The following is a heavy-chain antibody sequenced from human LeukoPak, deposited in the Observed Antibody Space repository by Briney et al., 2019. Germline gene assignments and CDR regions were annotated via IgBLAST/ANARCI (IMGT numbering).Heavy chain of an antibody. CDR1: GGSISSSNW. V-gene: IGHV4-4*02. J-gene: IGHJ5*02. CDR3: ARLRVVAATSAFDP. CDR2: IYHSGST. D-gene: IGHD2-15*01. Sequence: SETLSLTCAVSGGSISSSNWWSWVRQPPGKGLEWIGEIYHSGSTNYNPSLKSRVTTSVDKSKNQFSLKLSSVTAADTAVYYCARLRVVAATSAFDPWGQGTLVTVSS.